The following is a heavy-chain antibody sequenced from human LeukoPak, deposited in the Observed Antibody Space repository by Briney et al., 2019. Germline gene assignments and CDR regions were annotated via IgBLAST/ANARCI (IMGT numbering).Heavy chain of an antibody. CDR1: GGSISSYY. Sequence: SETLSLTCTVSGGSISSYYWSWIRQPPGKGLEWIGYIYYSGSTNYNPSLKSRVTISVDTSKNQFSLKLSPVTAADTAVYYCAGQGEVGATVYWGQGTLVTVSS. J-gene: IGHJ4*02. V-gene: IGHV4-59*01. CDR3: AGQGEVGATVY. D-gene: IGHD1-26*01. CDR2: IYYSGST.